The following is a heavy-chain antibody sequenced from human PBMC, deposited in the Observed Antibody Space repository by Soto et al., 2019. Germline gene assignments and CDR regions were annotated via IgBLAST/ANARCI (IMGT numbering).Heavy chain of an antibody. CDR2: INPNSGGT. V-gene: IGHV1-2*02. Sequence: ASVKVSCKASGYTFTGYYMHWVRQAPGQGREWMGWINPNSGGTNYAQKFQGRVTMTRDTSISTAYMELSRLRSDDTAVYYCARDSQVGLLWFVELLPGDYYYGMDAWGQWNRV. D-gene: IGHD3-10*01. CDR3: ARDSQVGLLWFVELLPGDYYYGMDA. CDR1: GYTFTGYY. J-gene: IGHJ6*02.